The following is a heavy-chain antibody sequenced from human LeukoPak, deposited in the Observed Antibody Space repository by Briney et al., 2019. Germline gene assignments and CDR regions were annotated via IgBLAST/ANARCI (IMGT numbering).Heavy chain of an antibody. D-gene: IGHD4-17*01. CDR2: ISGSGAST. CDR1: GFTFSNFG. J-gene: IGHJ6*03. V-gene: IGHV3-23*01. CDR3: AKSYGDYYYYYYMDV. Sequence: PGGSLRLSCAAFGFTFSNFGMSWVRQAPGKGLEWVSTISGSGASTYYADSVKGRFTISRDNSKNTLYLQMNSLRAEDTAVYYCAKSYGDYYYYYYMDVWGKGTTVTISS.